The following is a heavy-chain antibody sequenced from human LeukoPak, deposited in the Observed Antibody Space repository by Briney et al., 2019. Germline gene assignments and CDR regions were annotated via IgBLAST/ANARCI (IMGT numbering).Heavy chain of an antibody. CDR2: IYYSGST. Sequence: ASETLSLTCTVSGGSISSYYWSWIRQPPGKGLEWIGYIYYSGSTNYNPSLKSRVTISVDTSKNQFSLKLSSVTAADTAVYYCARDLRWGYNWFDPWGQGTLVTVSS. J-gene: IGHJ5*02. CDR3: ARDLRWGYNWFDP. D-gene: IGHD4-23*01. V-gene: IGHV4-59*01. CDR1: GGSISSYY.